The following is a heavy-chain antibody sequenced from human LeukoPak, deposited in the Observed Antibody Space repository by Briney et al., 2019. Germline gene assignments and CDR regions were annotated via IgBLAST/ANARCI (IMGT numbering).Heavy chain of an antibody. V-gene: IGHV4-61*02. CDR2: IYTSGST. D-gene: IGHD2-15*01. J-gene: IGHJ3*02. CDR3: ASRDCSGGSCYYDDAFDI. Sequence: PSETLSLTCTVSGGSISSGSYYWSWIRQPAGKGLEWIGRIYTSGSTNYNPSLKSRVTISVDTSKNQFSLKLSSVTAADTAVYYCASRDCSGGSCYYDDAFDIWGQGTMVAVSS. CDR1: GGSISSGSYY.